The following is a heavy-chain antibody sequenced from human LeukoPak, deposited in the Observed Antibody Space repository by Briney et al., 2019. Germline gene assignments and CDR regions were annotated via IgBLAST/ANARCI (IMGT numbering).Heavy chain of an antibody. CDR1: GGSFGGYY. J-gene: IGHJ4*02. V-gene: IGHV4-34*01. CDR3: ASLYSYGIN. CDR2: INHSGST. D-gene: IGHD5-18*01. Sequence: PSETLPLTCAVYGGSFGGYYWSWIRQPPGKGLEWIGEINHSGSTNYNPSLKSRVTISVDTSKNQFSLKLSSVTAADTAVYYCASLYSYGINWGQGTLVTVSS.